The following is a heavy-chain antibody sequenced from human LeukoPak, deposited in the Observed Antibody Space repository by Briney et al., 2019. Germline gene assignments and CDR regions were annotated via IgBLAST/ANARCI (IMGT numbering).Heavy chain of an antibody. Sequence: GASVKVSCKASGYTFTSYGISWVRQAPGQGLEWMGRIIPILGIANYAQKFQGGVTITADKSTSTAYMELSSLRSEDTAVYYCARAEQLVRAFDIWGQGTMVTVSS. CDR2: IIPILGIA. CDR1: GYTFTSYG. CDR3: ARAEQLVRAFDI. D-gene: IGHD6-13*01. J-gene: IGHJ3*02. V-gene: IGHV1-69*04.